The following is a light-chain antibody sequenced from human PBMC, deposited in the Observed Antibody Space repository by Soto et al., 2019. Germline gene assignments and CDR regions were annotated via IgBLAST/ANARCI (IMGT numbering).Light chain of an antibody. CDR3: AAWDDRMAVYV. CDR2: STS. J-gene: IGLJ1*01. CDR1: SSNIGSNT. Sequence: QSVLTQPPSASGTPGQIVAISCSGSSSNIGSNTVTWYQQLPGTAPKLLIYSTSQRSSGVPGRFSGSKSGASASLSISGLQYEDEADYYCAAWDDRMAVYVFGTGTKVTVL. V-gene: IGLV1-44*01.